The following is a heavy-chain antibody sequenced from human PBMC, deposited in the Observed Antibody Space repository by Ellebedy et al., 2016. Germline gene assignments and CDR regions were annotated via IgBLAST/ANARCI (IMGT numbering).Heavy chain of an antibody. CDR2: ISGSGGAT. Sequence: GESLKISCAASGFTFSTYAMTWVRQAPGKGLDAVSGISGSGGATYDADAVKGRFTISRDNSKNTLYLQMNNLRAEDTAVYYCARDHWYGDYLDYWGRGTLVTVSS. D-gene: IGHD4-17*01. CDR1: GFTFSTYA. V-gene: IGHV3-23*01. J-gene: IGHJ4*02. CDR3: ARDHWYGDYLDY.